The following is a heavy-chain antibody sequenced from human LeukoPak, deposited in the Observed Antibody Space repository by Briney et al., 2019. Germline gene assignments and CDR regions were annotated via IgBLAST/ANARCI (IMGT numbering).Heavy chain of an antibody. V-gene: IGHV3-30*03. Sequence: GGSLRLSYAASGFTFSSYWMSWVRQAPGKGLEWVARLVYDERSDYANSVKGRFSISRDNSKNTLFLDMSDLRVEDTAVYYCARDLSAAFDFWGQGVLVTVSS. J-gene: IGHJ4*02. CDR3: ARDLSAAFDF. CDR1: GFTFSSYW. CDR2: LVYDERSD. D-gene: IGHD6-19*01.